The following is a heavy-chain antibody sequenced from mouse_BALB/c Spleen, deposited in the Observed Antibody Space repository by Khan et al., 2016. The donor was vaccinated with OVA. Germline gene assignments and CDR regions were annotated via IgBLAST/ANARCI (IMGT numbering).Heavy chain of an antibody. D-gene: IGHD1-1*02. Sequence: QVQLQQPGAELVKPGASVKISCKASGYTFTSFYMYWVKQRPGQGLEWIGGINPSNGDTHFYEKFKSKATLTVDKSSTTAYMQFSSLTSEDSAVXYCARSGYGHPFAYWGQGTLGTVSA. CDR2: INPSNGDT. CDR3: ARSGYGHPFAY. J-gene: IGHJ3*01. CDR1: GYTFTSFY. V-gene: IGHV1S81*02.